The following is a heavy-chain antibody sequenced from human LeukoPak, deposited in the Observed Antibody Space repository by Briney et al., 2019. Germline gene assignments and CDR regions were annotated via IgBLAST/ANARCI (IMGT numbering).Heavy chain of an antibody. CDR1: GGSISSSSYY. CDR2: IYYSGST. D-gene: IGHD2-21*02. Sequence: SETLSLTCTVSGGSISSSSYYWGWIRQPPGKGLEWIGSIYYSGSTNYNPSLKSRVTISVDTSKNQFSLKLSSVTAADTAVYYCARGSIVVVTACHFDYWGQGTLVTVSS. V-gene: IGHV4-39*07. J-gene: IGHJ4*02. CDR3: ARGSIVVVTACHFDY.